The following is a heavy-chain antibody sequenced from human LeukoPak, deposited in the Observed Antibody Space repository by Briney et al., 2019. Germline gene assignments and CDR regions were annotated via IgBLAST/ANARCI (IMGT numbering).Heavy chain of an antibody. J-gene: IGHJ4*02. CDR3: ANWGGTQTIGDIWYGPLDY. CDR2: IRAGGDVT. V-gene: IGHV3-23*01. CDR1: RFTFSRYI. Sequence: GGSLRLSCVASRFTFSRYIMTWVRQGPGKGLEWVASIRAGGDVTFYADSVKGRFRPSRDNSRNTVYLEMNSLRVDDTGVYFCANWGGTQTIGDIWYGPLDYWGQGTQVTVSS. D-gene: IGHD3-16*01.